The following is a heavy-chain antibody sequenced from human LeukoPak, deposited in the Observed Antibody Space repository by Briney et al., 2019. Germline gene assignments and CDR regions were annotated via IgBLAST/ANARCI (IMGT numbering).Heavy chain of an antibody. V-gene: IGHV4-39*01. J-gene: IGHJ6*03. CDR2: IYYSGSS. CDR3: ARLPAITTYYYYYIDV. D-gene: IGHD5-12*01. CDR1: GGSISSSSHY. Sequence: SETLSLTCAVSGGSISSSSHYWGWIRQAPGKRLECIGTIYYSGSSYYTPSLEGRVTMSVDTSKNEFSLRLSSVTAADTAVYYCARLPAITTYYYYYIDVWDKGTMVTVSS.